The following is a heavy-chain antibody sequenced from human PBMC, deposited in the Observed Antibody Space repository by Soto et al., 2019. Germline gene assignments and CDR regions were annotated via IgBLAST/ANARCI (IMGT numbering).Heavy chain of an antibody. Sequence: GGSLRLSCAASGFTFSDYYMSWIRQAPGKGLEWVSYISSSSSYTNYADSVKGRFTISRDNAKNSLYLQMNSLRAEDTAVYYCARYYYDSSGLATDYWGQGPLVTVST. CDR3: ARYYYDSSGLATDY. CDR2: ISSSSSYT. V-gene: IGHV3-11*06. J-gene: IGHJ4*02. D-gene: IGHD3-22*01. CDR1: GFTFSDYY.